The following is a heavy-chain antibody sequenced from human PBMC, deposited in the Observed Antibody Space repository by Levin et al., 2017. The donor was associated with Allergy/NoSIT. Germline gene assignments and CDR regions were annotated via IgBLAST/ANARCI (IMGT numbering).Heavy chain of an antibody. CDR1: GFTFSDHH. Sequence: GESLKISCAASGFTFSDHHMSWIRQAPGKGLEWVSYISKSGETTYYADSVKGRFTVSRDNAKNSVYLQMRSLRADDTAVYYCARDAGSRWLYFDYWGQGILVTVSS. J-gene: IGHJ4*02. V-gene: IGHV3-11*01. CDR2: ISKSGETT. CDR3: ARDAGSRWLYFDY. D-gene: IGHD6-13*01.